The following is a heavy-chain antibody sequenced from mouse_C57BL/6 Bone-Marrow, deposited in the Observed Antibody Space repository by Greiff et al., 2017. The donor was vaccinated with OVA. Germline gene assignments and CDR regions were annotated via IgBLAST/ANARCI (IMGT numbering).Heavy chain of an antibody. CDR3: ARRTGTGYYFDY. D-gene: IGHD4-1*01. V-gene: IGHV5-17*01. Sequence: EVQVVESGGGLVKPGGSLKLSCAASGFTFSDYGLHWVRQAPEKGLEWVAYISSGSSTIYYADTVKGRFTISRDNAKNTLFLQMTSLRSEDTAMYYCARRTGTGYYFDYWGQGTTLTVSS. J-gene: IGHJ2*01. CDR2: ISSGSSTI. CDR1: GFTFSDYG.